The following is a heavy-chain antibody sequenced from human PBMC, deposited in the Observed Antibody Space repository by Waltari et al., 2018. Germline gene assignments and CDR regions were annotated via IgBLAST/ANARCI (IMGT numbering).Heavy chain of an antibody. V-gene: IGHV1-2*06. CDR2: SNPNSGDT. Sequence: QVHLVQSGAEVTKPGASVKVPCNASGYTFTGYYIQWVRRAPGKGLEWMGRSNPNSGDTNYAQKFQGRVTLTRDTSINTAYMELSSLKSDDTAVYYCARDLGSDYGNRDYWGQGTLVTVPS. D-gene: IGHD4-17*01. J-gene: IGHJ4*02. CDR3: ARDLGSDYGNRDY. CDR1: GYTFTGYY.